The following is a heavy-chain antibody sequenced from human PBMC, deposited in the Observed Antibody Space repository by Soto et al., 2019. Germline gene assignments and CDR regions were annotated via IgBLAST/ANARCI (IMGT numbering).Heavy chain of an antibody. Sequence: GESLKISCVGSGFSFSRYTVGWVRQMPWEGLEWMGRIDPSDSYTNYSPSFQGHVTISADKSISTAYLQWSSLKASDTAMYYCASTETRNYDILTGYAGRYYYYGMDVWGQGTTVTVSS. CDR3: ASTETRNYDILTGYAGRYYYYGMDV. V-gene: IGHV5-10-1*01. J-gene: IGHJ6*02. D-gene: IGHD3-9*01. CDR1: GFSFSRYT. CDR2: IDPSDSYT.